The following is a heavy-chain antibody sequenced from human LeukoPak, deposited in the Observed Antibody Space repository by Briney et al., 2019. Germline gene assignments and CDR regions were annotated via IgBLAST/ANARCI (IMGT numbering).Heavy chain of an antibody. Sequence: GASVKVSCKASGGTFSSYAISWVRQAPGQGLEWMGGIIPIFGTANYAQKFQGRVTITADESTSTAYMELSSLRSEDTAVYYCARDMAHLPPYDILTGGFDPWGQGTLVTVSS. V-gene: IGHV1-69*13. CDR2: IIPIFGTA. CDR3: ARDMAHLPPYDILTGGFDP. CDR1: GGTFSSYA. D-gene: IGHD3-9*01. J-gene: IGHJ5*02.